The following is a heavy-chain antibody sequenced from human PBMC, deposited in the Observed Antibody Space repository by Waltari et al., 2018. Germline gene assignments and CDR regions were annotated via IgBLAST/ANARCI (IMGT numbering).Heavy chain of an antibody. Sequence: QVQLVQSGAEVKKPGASVKGSCKASGYTFTSYARHGGGQAPGQRLEWMGWINAGNGNTTYSQKFQGRVTITRDTSASTAYMELSSLRSEDTAVYYCARVFSVTTPFDYWGPGTLVTVSS. CDR2: INAGNGNT. D-gene: IGHD4-17*01. V-gene: IGHV1-3*01. CDR3: ARVFSVTTPFDY. CDR1: GYTFTSYA. J-gene: IGHJ4*02.